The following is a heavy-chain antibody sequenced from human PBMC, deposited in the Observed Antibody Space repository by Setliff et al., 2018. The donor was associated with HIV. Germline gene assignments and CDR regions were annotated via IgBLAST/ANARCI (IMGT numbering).Heavy chain of an antibody. J-gene: IGHJ4*02. CDR1: GGSFSGYY. V-gene: IGHV4-34*01. D-gene: IGHD3-10*01. Sequence: PSETLSLTCGVYGGSFSGYYCNWIRQPPGKGLEWIGEINHRGSTNYNPSLKSRVTISVDTSKNQFSLKLNSVIAADTAVYYCARNRVPSSLWGQGTLVTVSS. CDR3: ARNRVPSSL. CDR2: INHRGST.